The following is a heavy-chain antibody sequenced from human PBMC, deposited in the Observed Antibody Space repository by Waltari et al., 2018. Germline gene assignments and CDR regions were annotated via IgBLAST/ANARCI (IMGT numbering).Heavy chain of an antibody. Sequence: QVQLVESGGGVVQPGRSLRLSCATSGFTFSSYGIYWVRQAPGKGVEWVAFISYDGRKKEYADSVKGRFTISRDNSKNTLDLQMNGLRAEDTAVYYCTRKSQLLWTGQDYYYGMDVWGQGTTVTVSS. V-gene: IGHV3-33*01. J-gene: IGHJ6*02. CDR1: GFTFSSYG. CDR3: TRKSQLLWTGQDYYYGMDV. D-gene: IGHD2-2*01. CDR2: ISYDGRKK.